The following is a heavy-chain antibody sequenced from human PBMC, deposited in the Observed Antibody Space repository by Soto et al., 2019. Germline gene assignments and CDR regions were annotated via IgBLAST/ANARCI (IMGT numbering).Heavy chain of an antibody. D-gene: IGHD4-17*01. CDR2: ISGSGGST. V-gene: IGHV3-23*01. CDR1: GFTFSSYA. CDR3: AKLTTVTTLKAYAFDI. J-gene: IGHJ3*02. Sequence: EVQLLESGGGLVQPGGSLRLSCAASGFTFSSYAMSWVRQAPGKGLEWVSAISGSGGSTYYADSVKGRFTISRDNSKNTLYLQMNSLRAEDTAAYYCAKLTTVTTLKAYAFDIWGQGTMVTVSS.